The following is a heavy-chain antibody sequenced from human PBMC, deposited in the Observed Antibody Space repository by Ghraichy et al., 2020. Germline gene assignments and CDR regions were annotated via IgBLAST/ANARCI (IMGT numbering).Heavy chain of an antibody. CDR2: ISGSGGST. V-gene: IGHV3-23*01. CDR1: GFTFSSYA. J-gene: IGHJ3*02. CDR3: AKDGSVYYGPLDAFDI. Sequence: GGSLRLSCAASGFTFSSYAMSWVRQAPGKGLEWVSAISGSGGSTYYADSVKGRFTISRDNSKNTLYLQMNSLRAEDTAVYYCAKDGSVYYGPLDAFDIWGQGTMVTVSS. D-gene: IGHD3-10*01.